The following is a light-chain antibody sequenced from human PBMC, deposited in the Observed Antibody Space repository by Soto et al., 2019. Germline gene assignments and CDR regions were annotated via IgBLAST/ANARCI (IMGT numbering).Light chain of an antibody. Sequence: DIQMTQSPSSLSASVGTRVTITCRASQSISTYLNWYQKKPGKAPNLLIYDASRLQSGVPSRFSGSGGGTDFTLSISSVQPEDFATYFCQQSYMDPITVGQGTRLEIK. V-gene: IGKV1-39*01. CDR3: QQSYMDPIT. CDR2: DAS. J-gene: IGKJ5*01. CDR1: QSISTY.